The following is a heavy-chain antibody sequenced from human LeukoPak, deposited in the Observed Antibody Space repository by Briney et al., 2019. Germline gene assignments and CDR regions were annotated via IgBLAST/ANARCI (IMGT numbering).Heavy chain of an antibody. CDR1: GFTFSSYS. D-gene: IGHD3-3*01. CDR2: ISSSSSYI. V-gene: IGHV3-21*01. CDR3: ARDSYDFWRGYPYSYYYYYGMDV. Sequence: PWGSLRLSCAASGFTFSSYSMNWVRQAPGKGLEWVSSISSSSSYIYYADSVKGRFTTSRGNAKNSLYLQMNRLRAEDTAVYYCARDSYDFWRGYPYSYYYYYGMDVWGQGTTVTVSS. J-gene: IGHJ6*02.